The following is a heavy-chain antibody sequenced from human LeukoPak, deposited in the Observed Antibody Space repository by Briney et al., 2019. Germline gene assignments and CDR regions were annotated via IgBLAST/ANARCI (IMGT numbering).Heavy chain of an antibody. J-gene: IGHJ4*02. CDR3: AEESIVGATARFDY. CDR1: GITVSSNY. Sequence: GGSLRLSCAASGITVSSNYMSWVRQAPGKGPEWVSVIYSGGSTYYADSVKGRFTISRDNSKNTLYLQMNSLRAEDTAVYYCAEESIVGATARFDYWGQGTLVTVSS. D-gene: IGHD1-26*01. V-gene: IGHV3-53*01. CDR2: IYSGGST.